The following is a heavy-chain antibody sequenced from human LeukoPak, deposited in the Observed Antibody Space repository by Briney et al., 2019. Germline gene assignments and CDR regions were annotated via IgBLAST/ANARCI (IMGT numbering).Heavy chain of an antibody. D-gene: IGHD6-13*01. V-gene: IGHV4-39*01. Sequence: PSETLSLTCTVSGGSISSSSYYWGWIRQPPGKGLEWIGSIYHSGSTYYNPSLKSRVTISVDTSKNQFSLKLSSVTAADTAVYYCARSGPGGSSSSFDYWGQGTLVTVSS. CDR2: IYHSGST. CDR1: GGSISSSSYY. CDR3: ARSGPGGSSSSFDY. J-gene: IGHJ4*02.